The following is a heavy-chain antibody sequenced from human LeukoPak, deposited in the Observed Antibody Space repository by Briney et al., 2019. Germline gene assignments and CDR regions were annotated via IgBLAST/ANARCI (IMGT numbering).Heavy chain of an antibody. Sequence: SETLSLTCTVSGGSISSYYWSWIRQPAGKGLEWIGRIYTSGSTNYNPSLKSRVTMSVDTSKNQFSLKLSSVTAADTAVYYCARDVSPYYYGSGSYYTGDWFDPWGQGTLVTVSS. CDR1: GGSISSYY. D-gene: IGHD3-10*01. CDR3: ARDVSPYYYGSGSYYTGDWFDP. V-gene: IGHV4-4*07. CDR2: IYTSGST. J-gene: IGHJ5*02.